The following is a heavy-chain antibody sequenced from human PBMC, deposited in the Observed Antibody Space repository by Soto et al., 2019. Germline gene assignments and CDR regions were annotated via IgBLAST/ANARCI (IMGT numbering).Heavy chain of an antibody. CDR3: ARDRSIWSGPYNWFDP. Sequence: SLNVSGKASGGTFSSYAISWVRQAPGQGLEWMGGIIPIFGTANYEQKFQGRVTITADESTSTAYMELSSLRSEDTAVYYCARDRSIWSGPYNWFDPWG. D-gene: IGHD6-13*01. CDR2: IIPIFGTA. V-gene: IGHV1-69*13. J-gene: IGHJ5*02. CDR1: GGTFSSYA.